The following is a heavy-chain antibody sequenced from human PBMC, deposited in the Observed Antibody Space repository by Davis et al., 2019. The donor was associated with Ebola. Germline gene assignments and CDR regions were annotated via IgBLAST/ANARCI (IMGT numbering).Heavy chain of an antibody. CDR3: ARGWLRGGMDV. J-gene: IGHJ6*01. Sequence: HSQTLSLTCAISGDSVSSGGWNWIRQSPSRGREWLGRTYYSSKWYNDYAGSVKSRITIKPDTSKNQFSLHLNSVTPEDTALDYCARGWLRGGMDVWGEGTTVTVSS. V-gene: IGHV6-1*01. CDR1: GDSVSSGG. D-gene: IGHD5-18*01. CDR2: TYYSSKWYN.